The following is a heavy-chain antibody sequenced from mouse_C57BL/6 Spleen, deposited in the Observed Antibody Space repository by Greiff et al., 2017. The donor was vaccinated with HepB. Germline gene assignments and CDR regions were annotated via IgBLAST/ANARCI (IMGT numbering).Heavy chain of an antibody. Sequence: VKLVESGPGLVAPSQSLSITCTVSGFSLTSYAISWVRQPPGKGLEWLGVIWTGGGTNYNSALKSRLSISKDNSKSQVFLKMNSLQTDDTARYYCARNAYSNYVDYAMDYWGQGTSVTVSS. CDR2: IWTGGGT. V-gene: IGHV2-9-1*01. J-gene: IGHJ4*01. CDR3: ARNAYSNYVDYAMDY. CDR1: GFSLTSYA. D-gene: IGHD2-5*01.